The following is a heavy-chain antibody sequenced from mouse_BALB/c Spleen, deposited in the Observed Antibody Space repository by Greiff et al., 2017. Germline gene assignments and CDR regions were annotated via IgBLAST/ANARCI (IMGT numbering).Heavy chain of an antibody. CDR1: GYSITSGYY. V-gene: IGHV3-6*02. D-gene: IGHD1-1*01. CDR3: ASNYGSLVDWYFDV. Sequence: EVQLQESGPGLVKPSQSLSLTCSVTGYSITSGYYWNWIRQFPGNKLEWMGYISYDGSNNYNPSLKNRISITRDTSKNQFFLKLNSVTTEDTATYYCASNYGSLVDWYFDVWGAGTTVTVSS. J-gene: IGHJ1*01. CDR2: ISYDGSN.